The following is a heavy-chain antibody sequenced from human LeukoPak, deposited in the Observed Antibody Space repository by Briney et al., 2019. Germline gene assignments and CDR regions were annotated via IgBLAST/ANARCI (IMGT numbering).Heavy chain of an antibody. D-gene: IGHD6-19*01. CDR1: GGTLSSYA. Sequence: GASVKVSCKASGGTLSSYAISWVRQAPGQGLEWMGGIIPIFGTANYAQKFQGRVTITTDESTSTAYMELSSLRSEDTAVYYCARGSSGWYEVGYYYYYMDVWGKGTTVTVSS. CDR2: IIPIFGTA. CDR3: ARGSSGWYEVGYYYYYMDV. V-gene: IGHV1-69*05. J-gene: IGHJ6*03.